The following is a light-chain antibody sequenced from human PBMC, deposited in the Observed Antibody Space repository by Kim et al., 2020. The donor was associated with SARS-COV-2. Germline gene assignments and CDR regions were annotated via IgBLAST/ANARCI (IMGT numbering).Light chain of an antibody. V-gene: IGLV1-40*01. Sequence: QSVLAQPSSVSGAPGQQVSISCTRSSSNIGAGYDVHWYKHLPGTAPKVFIYRDVKRPSGVPDRFSGSRSGPSASLVISGLQVDDEGDYYCQSYDTRVGGSVFGGGTRLTV. CDR1: SSNIGAGYD. CDR3: QSYDTRVGGSV. J-gene: IGLJ3*02. CDR2: RDV.